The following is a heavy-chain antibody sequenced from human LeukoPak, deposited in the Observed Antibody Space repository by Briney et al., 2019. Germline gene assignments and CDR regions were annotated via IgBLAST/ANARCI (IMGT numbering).Heavy chain of an antibody. CDR2: FDPEDGET. CDR1: GSTLTELS. CDR3: AAEHEKVDYRSTWLDP. D-gene: IGHD4/OR15-4a*01. J-gene: IGHJ5*02. V-gene: IGHV1-24*01. Sequence: GASVKVSCKGSGSTLTELSMHWVRQAPGKGLEWKGGFDPEDGETFYAQDFQGRVIMTEDTSTDTAYMELSSLRSEDTAVYYCAAEHEKVDYRSTWLDPWGQGTLVTVSS.